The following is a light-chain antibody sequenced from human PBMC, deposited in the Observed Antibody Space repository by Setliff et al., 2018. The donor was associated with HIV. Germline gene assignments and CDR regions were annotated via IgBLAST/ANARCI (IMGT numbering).Light chain of an antibody. Sequence: LTQPPSASGTPGQRVTISCSGSFSSLGRNTVNWYQQLPGTAPKLLIFAKFQRPSGVPDRFSGSKSGTSASLVISGLQSEDESEYYCAAWDDSLNAWVFGGGTKGTVL. CDR2: AKF. J-gene: IGLJ3*02. CDR3: AAWDDSLNAWV. V-gene: IGLV1-44*01. CDR1: FSSLGRNT.